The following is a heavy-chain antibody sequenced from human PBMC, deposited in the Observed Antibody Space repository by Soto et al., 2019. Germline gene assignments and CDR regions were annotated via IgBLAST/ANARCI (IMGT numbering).Heavy chain of an antibody. J-gene: IGHJ4*02. V-gene: IGHV3-30*18. CDR2: ISYDGSNK. Sequence: QVQLVESGGGVVQPGRSLRLSCAASGFTFSSYGMHWVRQAPGKGLEWVAVISYDGSNKYYADSVKGRFTISRDNSKNTLYLQMNSLRAEDTAMYYCAKDQRPVVVAAPSDYWGQGTLVTVSS. CDR1: GFTFSSYG. D-gene: IGHD2-15*01. CDR3: AKDQRPVVVAAPSDY.